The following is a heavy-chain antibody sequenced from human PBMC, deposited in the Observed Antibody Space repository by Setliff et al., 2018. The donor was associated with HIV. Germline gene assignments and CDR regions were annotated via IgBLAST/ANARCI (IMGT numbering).Heavy chain of an antibody. CDR2: IYITGDT. Sequence: SETLSLTCSVSGGSINRGTYYWTWIRQSAGKGLEWIGHIYITGDTDYNPPLKSRVTISEDTSKNQFSLKLSSVTAADTAVYYCARRASGYYYGGAFDIWGQGTMVTVSS. CDR3: ARRASGYYYGGAFDI. J-gene: IGHJ3*02. D-gene: IGHD3-22*01. V-gene: IGHV4-61*10. CDR1: GGSINRGTYY.